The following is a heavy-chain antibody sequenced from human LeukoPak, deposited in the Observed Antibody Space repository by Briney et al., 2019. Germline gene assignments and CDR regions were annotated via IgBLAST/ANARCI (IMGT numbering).Heavy chain of an antibody. D-gene: IGHD6-19*01. Sequence: GGSLRLSCAASGFTFSSYSMNWVRQAPGKGLEWVSSISSSSSYIYYADSVKGRFTMSRDNAKNSLYLQMNSLRAEDTAVYYCARRSGIAVAGAFDYWGQGTLVTVSS. V-gene: IGHV3-21*04. CDR1: GFTFSSYS. CDR2: ISSSSSYI. CDR3: ARRSGIAVAGAFDY. J-gene: IGHJ4*02.